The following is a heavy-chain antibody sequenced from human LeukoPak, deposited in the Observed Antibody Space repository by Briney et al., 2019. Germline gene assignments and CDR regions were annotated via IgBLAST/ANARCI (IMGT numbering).Heavy chain of an antibody. CDR3: ARNRNENYYDGDFDY. CDR1: GGPISDYY. V-gene: IGHV4-59*01. Sequence: SETLSLTCTVSGGPISDYYWSWIRQPPGKGLEWIGYISYSGNTSYNPPLKSRVTISEDTSKNQFSLKLSSVTTADTAVDYCARNRNENYYDGDFDYWGQGTLVTVSS. J-gene: IGHJ4*02. CDR2: ISYSGNT. D-gene: IGHD1-26*01.